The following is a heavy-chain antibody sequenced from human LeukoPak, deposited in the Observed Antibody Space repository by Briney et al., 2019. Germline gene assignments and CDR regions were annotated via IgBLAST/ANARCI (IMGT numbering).Heavy chain of an antibody. J-gene: IGHJ4*02. D-gene: IGHD1-26*01. CDR3: ARHPAIGSSESYYFHY. Sequence: AESLQTFCKVSGYSFTSYWIAWVRQMPGKGLEWMGIIYPGYHDTRYSPSFQGQVTISADKSISTAYLQWSSLKASDTAMFYCARHPAIGSSESYYFHYWGQRTQRTVSS. CDR2: IYPGYHDT. V-gene: IGHV5-51*01. CDR1: GYSFTSYW.